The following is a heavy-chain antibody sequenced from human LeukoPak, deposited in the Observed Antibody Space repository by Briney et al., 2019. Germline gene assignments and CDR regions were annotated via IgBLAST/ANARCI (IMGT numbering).Heavy chain of an antibody. Sequence: PGGSLRLSCAASESTFRTQEMTWVRQAPGKGPEWISYISSNSRTIYYADSVKGRFTISRDNTMNSVYLQLNSLRVEDSGFYYCARGSYSGFDLYFDKWGPGTLVAVSS. D-gene: IGHD5-12*01. J-gene: IGHJ4*02. V-gene: IGHV3-48*03. CDR2: ISSNSRTI. CDR3: ARGSYSGFDLYFDK. CDR1: ESTFRTQE.